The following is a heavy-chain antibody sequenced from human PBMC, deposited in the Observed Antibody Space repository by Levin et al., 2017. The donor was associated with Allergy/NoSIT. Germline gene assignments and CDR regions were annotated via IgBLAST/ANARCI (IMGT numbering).Heavy chain of an antibody. CDR3: ARVAYSSGWRTIYWCFDL. CDR2: IYSGGST. CDR1: GFTVSSNY. V-gene: IGHV3-53*01. D-gene: IGHD6-19*01. J-gene: IGHJ2*01. Sequence: GESLKISCAASGFTVSSNYMSWVRQAPGKGLEWVSVIYSGGSTYYADSVKGRFTISRDNSKNTLYLQMNSLRAEDTAVYYCARVAYSSGWRTIYWCFDLWGRGTLVTVSS.